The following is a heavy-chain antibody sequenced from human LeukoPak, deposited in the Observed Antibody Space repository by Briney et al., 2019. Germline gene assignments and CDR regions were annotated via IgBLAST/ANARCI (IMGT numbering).Heavy chain of an antibody. J-gene: IGHJ4*02. CDR1: GYTFTSHV. D-gene: IGHD6-13*01. V-gene: IGHV1-3*01. CDR2: INAGSGDT. CDR3: ARTARIAATVGDYFDY. Sequence: ASVKVSCKASGYTFTSHVIHWVRQAPGQRPEWMGWINAGSGDTKCSQNLEGRVTITRDTSASTAYMELSSLKSEDTAVYYCARTARIAATVGDYFDYWGQGTLVTVSS.